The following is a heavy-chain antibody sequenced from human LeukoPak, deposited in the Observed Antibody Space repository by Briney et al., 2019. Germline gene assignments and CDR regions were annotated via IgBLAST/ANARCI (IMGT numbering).Heavy chain of an antibody. J-gene: IGHJ3*01. Sequence: SETLSLTCSVSAASVSTTAYFWNWIRQPAGEGLEWIGRIYASGNTHYNPSLKSRVTMSLDTSKNQFSLTMNSVTAGDSAAHLCTSYREAYGLYPHGLDVWGRGTVVTVSS. CDR2: IYASGNT. D-gene: IGHD5-24*01. V-gene: IGHV4-61*02. CDR1: AASVSTTAYF. CDR3: TSYREAYGLYPHGLDV.